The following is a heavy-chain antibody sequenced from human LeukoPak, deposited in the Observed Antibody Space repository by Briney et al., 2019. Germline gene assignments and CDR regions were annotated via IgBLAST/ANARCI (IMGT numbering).Heavy chain of an antibody. CDR1: GYTFTSYD. CDR3: ARGLRYYYDSSGYQVDY. V-gene: IGHV1-8*01. D-gene: IGHD3-22*01. J-gene: IGHJ4*02. Sequence: ASVKVSCTASGYTFTSYDINWVRQATGQGLEWMGWMNPNSGNTGYAQKFQGRVTMTRNTSISTAYMELSSLRSEDTAVYYCARGLRYYYDSSGYQVDYWGRGTLVTVSS. CDR2: MNPNSGNT.